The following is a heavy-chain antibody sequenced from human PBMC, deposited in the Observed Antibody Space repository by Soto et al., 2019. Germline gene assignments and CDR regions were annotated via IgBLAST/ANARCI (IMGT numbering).Heavy chain of an antibody. Sequence: QVQLVQSGAEVKKPGSSVKVSCKASGGTFSSYAISWVRQAPGQGLEWMGGIIPIFGTANYAQKFQGRVTITADESTSTAYMVLSSLRSEDMAVYYCANPHGSGYDYYYGMDVWGQGTTVTVSS. CDR3: ANPHGSGYDYYYGMDV. D-gene: IGHD5-12*01. V-gene: IGHV1-69*12. CDR1: GGTFSSYA. CDR2: IIPIFGTA. J-gene: IGHJ6*02.